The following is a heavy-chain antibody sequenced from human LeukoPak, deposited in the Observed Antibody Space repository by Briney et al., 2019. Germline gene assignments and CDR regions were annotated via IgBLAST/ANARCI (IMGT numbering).Heavy chain of an antibody. D-gene: IGHD2-8*02. V-gene: IGHV1-46*01. CDR1: GYTFTSYY. CDR3: AREITGIRTHEAFDI. J-gene: IGHJ3*02. Sequence: GASVKVSCKASGYTFTSYYMHWVRQAPGQGLEWMGIINPSGGSTSYAQKFQGRVTMTRDTSTSTVYMELSSLRSEDTAVYYCAREITGIRTHEAFDIWGQGTMVTVSS. CDR2: INPSGGST.